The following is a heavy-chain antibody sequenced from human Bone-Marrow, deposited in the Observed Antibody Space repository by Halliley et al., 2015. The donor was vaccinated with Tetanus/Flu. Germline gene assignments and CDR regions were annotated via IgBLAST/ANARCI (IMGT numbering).Heavy chain of an antibody. Sequence: QLVQSGAEVTKPGESLKISCKGSGYTFTNYWIGWVRQMPGKGLEWMGTIYPGDSDTRYSPSFQGQVTISVDKSITTAYLQWSRLEASDTAMYYCARLTVADFKTFDYWGQGTLVTVSS. CDR2: IYPGDSDT. V-gene: IGHV5-51*03. D-gene: IGHD6-19*01. CDR3: ARLTVADFKTFDY. CDR1: GYTFTNYW. J-gene: IGHJ4*02.